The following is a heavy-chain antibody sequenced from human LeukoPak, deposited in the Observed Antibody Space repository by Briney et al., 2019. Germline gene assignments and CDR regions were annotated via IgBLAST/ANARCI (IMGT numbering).Heavy chain of an antibody. Sequence: GGSLRLSCEATGFPFSSYAMNWVRQAPGKGLEWVSTISGSGGSTYYADSVKGRFTISRDKSKNTVYLQMNSLRAEDTAVYYCAKERGYGYNHIDYWGQGTLVTVSS. V-gene: IGHV3-23*01. CDR2: ISGSGGST. J-gene: IGHJ4*02. D-gene: IGHD5-24*01. CDR3: AKERGYGYNHIDY. CDR1: GFPFSSYA.